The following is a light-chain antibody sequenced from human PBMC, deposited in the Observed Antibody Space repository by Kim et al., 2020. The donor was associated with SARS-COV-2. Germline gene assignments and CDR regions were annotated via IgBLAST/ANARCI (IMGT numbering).Light chain of an antibody. CDR3: ASYTRSDTYV. CDR2: DGR. CDR1: GSDSRAAKF. V-gene: IGLV2-14*02. J-gene: IGLJ1*01. Sequence: GQSIIISCPGPGSDSRAAKFVSWFQHHTGEAPKLVIYDGRQRSSGVSDRFSASKAGNTASLTISDLQAEDEAEYYCASYTRSDTYVFGTGTKVTVL.